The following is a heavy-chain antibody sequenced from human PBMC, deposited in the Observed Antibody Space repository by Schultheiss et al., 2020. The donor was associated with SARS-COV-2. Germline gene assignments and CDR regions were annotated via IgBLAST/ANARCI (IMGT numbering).Heavy chain of an antibody. D-gene: IGHD6-19*01. Sequence: SETLSLTCTVSGGSISSYYWSWIRQPPGKGLEWIGYIYHSGSTYYNPSLKSRVNISVDRSKNQFSLKLTSVTAADTAVFYCARAVTGPKRYFDLWGRGTLVTVSS. J-gene: IGHJ2*01. CDR3: ARAVTGPKRYFDL. V-gene: IGHV4-59*12. CDR2: IYHSGST. CDR1: GGSISSYY.